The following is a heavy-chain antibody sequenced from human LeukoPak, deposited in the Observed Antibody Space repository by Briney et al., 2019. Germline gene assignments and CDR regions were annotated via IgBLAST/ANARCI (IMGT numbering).Heavy chain of an antibody. CDR2: TWFGGTD. D-gene: IGHD3-16*01. J-gene: IGHJ3*02. CDR3: AREQATFGSAGAFDI. V-gene: IGHV3-33*01. CDR1: GFTLWRHG. Sequence: AATSLRLTCAASGFTLWRHGMHWLRQTPGKWLEWVAVTWFGGTDYADSVKGRFTVSRDNSKMTLYLQMNYLRVEDTALYYCAREQATFGSAGAFDIWGRGTVVTVSS.